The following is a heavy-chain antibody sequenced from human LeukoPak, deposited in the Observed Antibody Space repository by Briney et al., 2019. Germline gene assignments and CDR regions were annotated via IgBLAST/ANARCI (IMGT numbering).Heavy chain of an antibody. J-gene: IGHJ4*02. CDR2: ISAYNGNT. Sequence: ASVKVSCKASGYTFTSYGISWVRQAPGQGLEWMGWISAYNGNTNYAQKLQGRVTMTTDTSTSTAYMELRSLRSDDTAVYYCARDPVGFGETIVDHFDYWGQGTLVTVSS. CDR3: ARDPVGFGETIVDHFDY. CDR1: GYTFTSYG. D-gene: IGHD3-10*01. V-gene: IGHV1-18*01.